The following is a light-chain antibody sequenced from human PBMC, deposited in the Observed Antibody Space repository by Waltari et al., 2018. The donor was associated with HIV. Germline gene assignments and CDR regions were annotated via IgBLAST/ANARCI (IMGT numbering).Light chain of an antibody. CDR2: VNSDGSH. J-gene: IGLJ3*02. CDR3: QTWENGPKV. Sequence: QLVLTQSPSASASLGASVKLTCTLSSGHSRYDIAWHQQQPEKGPRYLMTVNSDGSHNKGDGMPDRCAGSSSGAGRYLTISSLQSDDEADYYCQTWENGPKVFGGGTKLTVV. V-gene: IGLV4-69*01. CDR1: SGHSRYD.